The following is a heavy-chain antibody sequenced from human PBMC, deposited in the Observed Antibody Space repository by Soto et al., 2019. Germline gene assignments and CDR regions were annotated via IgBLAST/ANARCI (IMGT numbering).Heavy chain of an antibody. J-gene: IGHJ5*02. V-gene: IGHV2-26*01. D-gene: IGHD6-13*01. CDR3: ARFIAAAGTYWFDP. CDR1: GFSLSNARMG. CDR2: IFSNDEK. Sequence: SGPTLVNPTETLTLTCTVSGFSLSNARMGVSWIRQPPGKALEWLAHIFSNDEKSYSTSLKSRLTISKDTSKSQVVLTMTNMDPVDTATYYCARFIAAAGTYWFDPWGQGTLVTVSS.